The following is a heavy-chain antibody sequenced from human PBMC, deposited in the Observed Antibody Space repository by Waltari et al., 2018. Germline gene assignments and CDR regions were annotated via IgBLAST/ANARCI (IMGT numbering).Heavy chain of an antibody. Sequence: QVQLQESGPGLVKPSGTLSLTCAVSGGSISSSNWWSWVRQPPGKGLEWIGEIYHSGSTNYNPSLKSRVTISVDKSKNQFSLKLSSVTAADTAVYYCARDKPYSNYARRDYYYGMDVWGQGTTVTVSS. CDR3: ARDKPYSNYARRDYYYGMDV. CDR2: IYHSGST. D-gene: IGHD4-4*01. V-gene: IGHV4-4*02. CDR1: GGSISSSNW. J-gene: IGHJ6*02.